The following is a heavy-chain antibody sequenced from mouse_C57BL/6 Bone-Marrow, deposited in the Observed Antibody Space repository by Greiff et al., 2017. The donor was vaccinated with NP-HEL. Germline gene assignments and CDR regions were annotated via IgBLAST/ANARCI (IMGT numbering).Heavy chain of an antibody. Sequence: QVHVKQSGAELVKPGASVKLSCKASGYNFTEYTIHWVKQRSGQGLEWIGWFYPGSGSIKYNEKFKDKATLTADKSSSTVYMELSRLTSEDSAVYFGARHEEDRYEAWFAYWGQGTLVTVSA. CDR2: FYPGSGSI. J-gene: IGHJ3*01. V-gene: IGHV1-62-2*01. CDR1: GYNFTEYT. D-gene: IGHD2-14*01. CDR3: ARHEEDRYEAWFAY.